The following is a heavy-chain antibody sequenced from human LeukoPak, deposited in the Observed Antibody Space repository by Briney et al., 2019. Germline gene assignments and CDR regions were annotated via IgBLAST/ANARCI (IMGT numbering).Heavy chain of an antibody. Sequence: ASVKVSCKASGYTFTSYGLNWVRQAAGQGLEWVGWMHPKSGDTGYAQRFQGRVTMTRDTSINTAYMELSSLRSEDTAVYYCARGVTAEYCDGGSCYSVWGQGTLVTVSS. J-gene: IGHJ4*02. CDR1: GYTFTSYG. V-gene: IGHV1-8*01. D-gene: IGHD2-15*01. CDR3: ARGVTAEYCDGGSCYSV. CDR2: MHPKSGDT.